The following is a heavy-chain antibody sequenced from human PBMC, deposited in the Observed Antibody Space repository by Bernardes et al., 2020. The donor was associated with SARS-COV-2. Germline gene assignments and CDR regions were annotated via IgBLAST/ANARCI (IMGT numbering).Heavy chain of an antibody. CDR2: ISAVKNT. D-gene: IGHD3-16*01. J-gene: IGHJ4*02. CDR1: GLVFSNTD. V-gene: IGHV3-53*01. CDR3: ATELQYDDLF. Sequence: WSLRLSCGTSGLVFSNTDMAWVRQAPGKGLEWVATISAVKNTHYADSALGRFTISRDDANNVVYLQMNSLRAEDTATYFCATELQYDDLFWGQGTRVTVSS.